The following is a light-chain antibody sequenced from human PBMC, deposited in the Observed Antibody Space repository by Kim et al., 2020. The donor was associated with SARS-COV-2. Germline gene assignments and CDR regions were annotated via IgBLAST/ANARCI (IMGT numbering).Light chain of an antibody. V-gene: IGKV4-1*01. CDR2: WAS. J-gene: IGKJ2*01. CDR1: QSVLYSSNNKNY. Sequence: DIVMTQSPDSLAVSLGEGATINCKSSQSVLYSSNNKNYLAWYQQKPGQPPKLLIYWASTRESGVPDRFSGSGSGTDFTLTISSLQAEDVAVYYCQQYYSTPPTFGQGTKLEI. CDR3: QQYYSTPPT.